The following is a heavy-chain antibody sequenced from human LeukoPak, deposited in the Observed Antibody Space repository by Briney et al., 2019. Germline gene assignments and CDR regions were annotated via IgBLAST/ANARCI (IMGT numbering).Heavy chain of an antibody. J-gene: IGHJ4*02. CDR2: IWYDGSNK. V-gene: IGHV3-33*08. Sequence: GRSLRLSCAASGFTFSSYGMHWVRQAPGKGLEWVAVIWYDGSNKYYADSVKGRFTISRDNSKNTLYLQMNSLRAEDTAVYYCARDGRGSGWYVDWGQGTLVTVSS. D-gene: IGHD6-13*01. CDR1: GFTFSSYG. CDR3: ARDGRGSGWYVD.